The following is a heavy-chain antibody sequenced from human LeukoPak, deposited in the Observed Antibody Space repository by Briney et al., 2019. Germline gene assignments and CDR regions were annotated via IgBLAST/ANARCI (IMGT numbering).Heavy chain of an antibody. J-gene: IGHJ6*03. D-gene: IGHD5-18*01. CDR3: ARGTAMEYYYYYYMDV. CDR1: GGSFSGYY. CDR2: INHSGST. V-gene: IGHV4-34*01. Sequence: SETLSLTCAVYGGSFSGYYWSWIRQPPGKGLEWIGEINHSGSTNYNPSLKSRVTISVDTSKNQFSLKLSSVTAADTAVYYCARGTAMEYYYYYYMDVWGKGTTVTISS.